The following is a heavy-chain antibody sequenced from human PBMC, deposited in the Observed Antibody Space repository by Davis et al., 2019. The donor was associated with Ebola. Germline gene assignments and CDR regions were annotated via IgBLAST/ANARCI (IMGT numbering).Heavy chain of an antibody. J-gene: IGHJ4*02. CDR1: GYTFTSYG. V-gene: IGHV1-18*01. Sequence: ASVKVSCKASGYTFTSYGISWVRQAPGQGLEWMGWISAYNGNTNYAQKFQGRVTITADESTSTAYMELSSLRSEDTAVYYCARDRVAAAGMTGWGQGTLVTVSS. CDR2: ISAYNGNT. CDR3: ARDRVAAAGMTG. D-gene: IGHD6-13*01.